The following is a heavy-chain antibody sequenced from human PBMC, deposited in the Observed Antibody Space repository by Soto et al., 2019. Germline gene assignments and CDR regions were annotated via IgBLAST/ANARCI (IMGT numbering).Heavy chain of an antibody. J-gene: IGHJ5*02. D-gene: IGHD3-3*01. CDR3: DKPGSSLEWPSLDP. CDR1: GFSFSTYG. CDR2: RKSDGISE. Sequence: GVSLRLSCAASGFSFSTYGIHWVRQAPGNGLKWLSVRKSDGISEDYLYSVKGRFTISRDNSQNPVYLYLSNLRPEYTRISASDKPGSSLEWPSLDPWGHGNRVTVSS. V-gene: IGHV3-30*03.